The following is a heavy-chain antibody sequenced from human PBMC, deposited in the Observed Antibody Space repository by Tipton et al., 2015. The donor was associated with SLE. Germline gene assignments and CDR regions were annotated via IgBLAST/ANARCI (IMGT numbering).Heavy chain of an antibody. J-gene: IGHJ4*02. CDR2: IYYSGST. V-gene: IGHV4-59*11. D-gene: IGHD1-26*01. CDR1: GGSISSHY. Sequence: TLSLTCAVYGGSISSHYWSWIRQPPGKGLEWIGYIYYSGSTNYNPSLKSRVTISVDTSKNQFSLKLSSVTAADTAVYYCARDPLEGATHFDYWGQGTLVTVSS. CDR3: ARDPLEGATHFDY.